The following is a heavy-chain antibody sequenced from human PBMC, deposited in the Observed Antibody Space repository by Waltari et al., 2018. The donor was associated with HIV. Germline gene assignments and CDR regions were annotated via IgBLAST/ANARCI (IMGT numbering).Heavy chain of an antibody. J-gene: IGHJ4*02. D-gene: IGHD4-17*01. CDR1: GFSFRRNA. CDR2: ISRSSDYI. CDR3: TATVTTRGTFDY. V-gene: IGHV3-21*01. Sequence: VQLVESGGGLAKPGGSRRLSCAASGFSFRRNAMNWVRQAPGKGLEWIAYISRSSDYIYYADSVKGRFTISRDNAKNSVFLHMDNLRDVDTAVYYCTATVTTRGTFDYWGQGTAVPVS.